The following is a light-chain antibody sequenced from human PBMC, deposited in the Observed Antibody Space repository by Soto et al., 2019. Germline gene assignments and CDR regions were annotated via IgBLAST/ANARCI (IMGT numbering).Light chain of an antibody. J-gene: IGLJ1*01. CDR3: ISYTGRSTSYV. CDR2: EVT. CDR1: SSDVGSYSH. V-gene: IGLV2-14*01. Sequence: QSSLTHPASLSGSPGQPITISCSGTSSDVGSYSHVAWYQQFPGKTPKLIIYEVTYRPSGVSHRFSASKSGNTASLTISGLQAGDEADYYCISYTGRSTSYVFGTGTKVTVL.